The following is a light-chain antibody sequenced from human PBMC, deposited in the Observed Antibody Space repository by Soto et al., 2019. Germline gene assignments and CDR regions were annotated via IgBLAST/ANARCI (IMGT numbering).Light chain of an antibody. CDR1: QSISSY. J-gene: IGKJ4*01. CDR3: QQSYSTPFT. V-gene: IGKV1-39*01. CDR2: AAS. Sequence: DIQMTQSPSSLSASVGDRVTITCRASQSISSYLTWYQQKPGKAPKLLIYAASSLQSGVPSRFSGSGSGTDFTLAISSLRPEDFATYYCQQSYSTPFTFGGGTKVEIK.